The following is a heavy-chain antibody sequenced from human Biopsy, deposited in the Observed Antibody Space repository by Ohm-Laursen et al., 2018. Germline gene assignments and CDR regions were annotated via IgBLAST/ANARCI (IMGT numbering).Heavy chain of an antibody. CDR3: AKVHDSGYYYYSMDV. Sequence: SLRLSCTASGFSFSDYGMHWVRQASGRGLEWVAVIWYDGTNKYYAESVEGRFTISRDNSKNMVYLQMGSLTVEDTAVYYCAKVHDSGYYYYSMDVWGQGTTVTVSS. J-gene: IGHJ6*02. CDR2: IWYDGTNK. CDR1: GFSFSDYG. D-gene: IGHD3-16*01. V-gene: IGHV3-33*06.